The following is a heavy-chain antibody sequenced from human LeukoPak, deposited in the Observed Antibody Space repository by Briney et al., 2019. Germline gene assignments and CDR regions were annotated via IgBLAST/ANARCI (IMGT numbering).Heavy chain of an antibody. D-gene: IGHD3-22*01. J-gene: IGHJ6*03. V-gene: IGHV1-8*03. CDR3: ARGYYDSSGYYYTNYYYMDV. CDR1: GYTFTSYD. Sequence: ASVKVSCKASGYTFTSYDINWVRQATGQGLEWMGWMNPNSGNTGYAQKFQGRVTITRNTSISTAYMELSSLRSEDTAVYYCARGYYDSSGYYYTNYYYMDVWGKGTTVTVSS. CDR2: MNPNSGNT.